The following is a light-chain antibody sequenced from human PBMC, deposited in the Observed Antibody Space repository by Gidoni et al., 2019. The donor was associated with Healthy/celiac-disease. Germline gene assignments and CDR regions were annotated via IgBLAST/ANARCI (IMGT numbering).Light chain of an antibody. CDR3: LQHNSDPPT. J-gene: IGKJ4*01. V-gene: IGKV1-17*01. CDR2: AAS. CDR1: QGIRKD. Sequence: DIQMTQSPSSLSASVGDRVTITCRASQGIRKDLGWYQQKPGKAPKRLIYAASSLQSGGPSRFSGSGSGTEFTLTISSWQPEDVATYYCLQHNSDPPTFGGGTKVEIK.